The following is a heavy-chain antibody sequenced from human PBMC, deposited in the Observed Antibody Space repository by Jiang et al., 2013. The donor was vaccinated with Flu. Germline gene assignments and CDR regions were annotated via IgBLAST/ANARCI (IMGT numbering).Heavy chain of an antibody. CDR1: GYTFTGYY. CDR3: ARARSSHSNYYYYYGMDV. CDR2: INPNSGGT. Sequence: SVKVSCKASGYTFTGYYMHWVRQAPGQGLEWMGWINPNSGGTNYAQKFQGRVTMTRDTSISTAYMELSRLRSDDTAVYYCARARSSHSNYYYYYGMDVWGQGTTVTVSS. J-gene: IGHJ6*02. V-gene: IGHV1-2*02. D-gene: IGHD2-15*01.